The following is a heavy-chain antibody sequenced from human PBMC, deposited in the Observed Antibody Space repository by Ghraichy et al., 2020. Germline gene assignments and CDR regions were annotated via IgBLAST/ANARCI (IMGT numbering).Heavy chain of an antibody. CDR3: AREGRMGATIRSAYYFDY. D-gene: IGHD1-26*01. J-gene: IGHJ4*02. CDR1: GGTFSSYA. V-gene: IGHV1-69*13. Sequence: SVKVSFKASGGTFSSYAISWVRQAPGQGLEWMGGIIPIFGTANYAQKFQGRVTITADESTSTAYKELSSLRSEDTAVYYCAREGRMGATIRSAYYFDYWGQGTLVTVSS. CDR2: IIPIFGTA.